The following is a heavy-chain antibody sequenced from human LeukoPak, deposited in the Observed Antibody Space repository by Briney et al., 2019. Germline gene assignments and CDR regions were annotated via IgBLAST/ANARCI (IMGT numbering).Heavy chain of an antibody. CDR1: GGSISSSSYY. V-gene: IGHV4-39*07. D-gene: IGHD2-21*02. CDR2: INHSGST. CDR3: ARGTYCGGDCYFRFRYYFDY. Sequence: KPSETLSLTCTVSGGSISSSSYYWSWIRQPPGKGLEWIGEINHSGSTNYNPSLKSRVTISVDTSKNQFSLKLSSVTAADTAVYYYARGTYCGGDCYFRFRYYFDYWGQGTLVTVSS. J-gene: IGHJ4*02.